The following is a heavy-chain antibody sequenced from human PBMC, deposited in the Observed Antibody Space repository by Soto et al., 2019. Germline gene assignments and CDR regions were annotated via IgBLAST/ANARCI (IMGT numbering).Heavy chain of an antibody. D-gene: IGHD2-15*01. CDR3: GRDMDGGWRYNWFDP. V-gene: IGHV4-59*01. CDR2: IYSGGYT. Sequence: SETLSLTCTVPGGSISGFYWSWIRQPPGKRLEWIGYIYSGGYTYYNPSLESRVTISVDTPKNQFFLEMNSVTAADTAVYYCGRDMDGGWRYNWFDPWGQGMLVTVSS. CDR1: GGSISGFY. J-gene: IGHJ5*02.